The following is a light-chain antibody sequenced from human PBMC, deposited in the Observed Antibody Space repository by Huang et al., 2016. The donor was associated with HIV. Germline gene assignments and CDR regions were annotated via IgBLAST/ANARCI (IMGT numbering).Light chain of an antibody. V-gene: IGKV1-33*01. J-gene: IGKJ5*01. Sequence: DIQMTQSPSSLSASVGDRVTITCQASLDISKFLNWYQQKPGKAPKVLIHDASNLERGVPSRFSGSRSGTHFTLTINSLQPEDIATYYCQQYDNLPLTFGQGTRLEMK. CDR1: LDISKF. CDR2: DAS. CDR3: QQYDNLPLT.